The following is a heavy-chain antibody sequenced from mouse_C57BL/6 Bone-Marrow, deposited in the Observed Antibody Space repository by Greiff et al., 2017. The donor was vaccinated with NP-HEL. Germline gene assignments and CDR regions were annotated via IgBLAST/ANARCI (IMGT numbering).Heavy chain of an antibody. CDR3: PPSGYVPY. J-gene: IGHJ3*01. CDR2: IDPENGDT. CDR1: GFNIKDDY. D-gene: IGHD3-2*02. Sequence: EVKLMESGAELVRPGASVKLSCTASGFNIKDDYMHWVKQRPEQGLEWIGWIDPENGDTEYASKFQGKATITADTSSNTAYLQLSSLTSEDTVVYYCPPSGYVPYWGQGTLVTVSA. V-gene: IGHV14-4*01.